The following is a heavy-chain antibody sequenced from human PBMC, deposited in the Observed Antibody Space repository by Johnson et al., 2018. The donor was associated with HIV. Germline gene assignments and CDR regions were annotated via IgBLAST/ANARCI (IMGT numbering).Heavy chain of an antibody. J-gene: IGHJ3*02. D-gene: IGHD2-2*01. CDR1: GFTFSSYD. CDR2: IGTAGDT. Sequence: VQLVESGGGLVQPGGSLRLSCAASGFTFSSYDMHWVRQATGKGLEWVSAIGTAGDTYYPGSVKGRFTIPRENAKNSLYLQMNSLRAGDTAVYYCARQVYCSSTSCSSAFDIWGQGTVVTVSS. V-gene: IGHV3-13*01. CDR3: ARQVYCSSTSCSSAFDI.